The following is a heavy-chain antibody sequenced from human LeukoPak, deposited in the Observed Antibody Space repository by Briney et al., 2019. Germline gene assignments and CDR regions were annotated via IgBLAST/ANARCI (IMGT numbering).Heavy chain of an antibody. V-gene: IGHV4-59*01. J-gene: IGHJ4*02. Sequence: SETLSLTCTVSGGSISSYYWSWIRQPPGKGLEWIGYIYYSGSTNYNPTLKSRVTISVDTSKNQFSLKLSSVTAADTAVYYCARSGVRYSSSWYLVYWGQGTLVTVSS. CDR1: GGSISSYY. D-gene: IGHD6-13*01. CDR3: ARSGVRYSSSWYLVY. CDR2: IYYSGST.